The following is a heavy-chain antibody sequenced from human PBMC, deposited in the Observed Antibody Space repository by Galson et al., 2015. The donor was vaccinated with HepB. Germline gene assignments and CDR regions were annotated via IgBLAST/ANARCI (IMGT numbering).Heavy chain of an antibody. CDR1: GGTFSSYA. D-gene: IGHD3-22*01. J-gene: IGHJ4*02. CDR2: IIPVFGTA. CDR3: ARIPESTYYDSSGYLNPFDY. V-gene: IGHV1-69*13. Sequence: SVKVSCKASGGTFSSYAISWVRQAPGQGLEWMGGIIPVFGTANYAQKFQGRATITADESTSTAYMELSSLRSEDTAVYYCARIPESTYYDSSGYLNPFDYWGQGTLVTVSS.